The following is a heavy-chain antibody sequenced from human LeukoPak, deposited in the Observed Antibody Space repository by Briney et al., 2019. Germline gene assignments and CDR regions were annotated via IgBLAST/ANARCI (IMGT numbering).Heavy chain of an antibody. V-gene: IGHV1-2*02. CDR3: ARARWQLVPYFDS. J-gene: IGHJ4*02. CDR2: INPNRGGT. Sequence: ASVKVFCKTSGYTFTEYYMHWVPQAPGQGREWMGWINPNRGGTNFAPKCQGRVAMTRDTSISPAHLELGSLRSDDTAVYFCARARWQLVPYFDSWGQGTLVTVSS. CDR1: GYTFTEYY. D-gene: IGHD6-6*01.